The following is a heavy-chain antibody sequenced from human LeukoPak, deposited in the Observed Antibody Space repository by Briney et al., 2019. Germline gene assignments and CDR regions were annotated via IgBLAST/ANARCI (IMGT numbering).Heavy chain of an antibody. D-gene: IGHD2-2*01. CDR2: IFHSGTT. CDR1: GYSISSGYS. CDR3: ARGPPDCSSTSCYAFDAFDI. J-gene: IGHJ3*02. Sequence: SETLSLTCTVSGYSISSGYSWGWIRQPPGKGLEWIGSIFHSGTTYYNPSLKSRVTISVDTSKNQFSLKLSSVTAADTAVYYCARGPPDCSSTSCYAFDAFDIWGQGTMVTVSS. V-gene: IGHV4-38-2*02.